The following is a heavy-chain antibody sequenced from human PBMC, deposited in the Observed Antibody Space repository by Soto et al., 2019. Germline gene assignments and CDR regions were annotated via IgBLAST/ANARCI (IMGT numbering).Heavy chain of an antibody. Sequence: SETLSLTCGVSGGSVSSYYWSWIRQPPGKGLEWIGYIHYSGSTNYNPSLKGRVTISVDTSKNQFSLKLTSVTAADTAVYFCARDFDPFNYWGQGSLVTVS. CDR1: GGSVSSYY. V-gene: IGHV4-59*02. CDR3: ARDFDPFNY. D-gene: IGHD3-9*01. CDR2: IHYSGST. J-gene: IGHJ4*02.